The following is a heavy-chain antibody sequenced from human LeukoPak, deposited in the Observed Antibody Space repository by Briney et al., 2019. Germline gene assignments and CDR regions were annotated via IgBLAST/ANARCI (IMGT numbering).Heavy chain of an antibody. CDR1: GFTFSSYS. CDR3: AKGAGGSYGLYYFDY. Sequence: GGSLRLSCAASGFTFSSYSMNWVRQAPGKGLEWFSSISSSSSYIYYADPVKGRFTISRDNSKNTVYLQMNTLRAEDTAVYYCAKGAGGSYGLYYFDYWGQGALVTVSS. CDR2: ISSSSSYI. V-gene: IGHV3-21*04. D-gene: IGHD3-10*01. J-gene: IGHJ4*02.